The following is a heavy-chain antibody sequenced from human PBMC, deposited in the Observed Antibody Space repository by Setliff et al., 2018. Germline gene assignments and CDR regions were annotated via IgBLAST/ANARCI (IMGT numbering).Heavy chain of an antibody. J-gene: IGHJ6*03. CDR1: GFTFSSYN. D-gene: IGHD2-2*02. CDR2: ISSSSTTI. Sequence: PGGSLRLSCAASGFTFSSYNMNWVRQAPGKGLEWVSYISSSSTTIYYADSVKGRFTVSRDNAKNSLYLQMNSLRADDAAVYYCARSSAPIKRDYMDVWGKGTTVTRLL. CDR3: ARSSAPIKRDYMDV. V-gene: IGHV3-48*01.